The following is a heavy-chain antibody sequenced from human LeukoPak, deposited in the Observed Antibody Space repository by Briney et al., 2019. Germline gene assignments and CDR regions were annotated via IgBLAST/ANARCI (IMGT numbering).Heavy chain of an antibody. V-gene: IGHV4-59*11. D-gene: IGHD3-22*01. CDR3: GRDALVGYFSYYYMDV. Sequence: SETLSLTCTVSGGSISSHYWSWIRQPPGKGLEWIGYIYYSGSTNYNPSLKSRVTISIDTSKNQFSLKLSSVTAADTAVYYCGRDALVGYFSYYYMDVWGKGTTVTVSS. CDR1: GGSISSHY. J-gene: IGHJ6*03. CDR2: IYYSGST.